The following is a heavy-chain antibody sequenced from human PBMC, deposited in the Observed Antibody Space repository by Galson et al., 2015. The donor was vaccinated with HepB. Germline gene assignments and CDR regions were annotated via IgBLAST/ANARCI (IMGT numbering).Heavy chain of an antibody. Sequence: SLRLSCAGSRFTFSDFYMNWIRQAPGKGLEWVSYVHSSSLYSNYGDSVKGRFTISRDNSRNTLYLQMDSLRIEDTAVYYCARLLRSAFTFDFWGHGTLVTVSS. CDR1: RFTFSDFY. V-gene: IGHV3-11*06. CDR3: ARLLRSAFTFDF. J-gene: IGHJ4*01. D-gene: IGHD3-3*01. CDR2: VHSSSLYS.